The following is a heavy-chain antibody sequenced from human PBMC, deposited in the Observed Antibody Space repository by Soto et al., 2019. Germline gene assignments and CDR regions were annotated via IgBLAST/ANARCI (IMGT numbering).Heavy chain of an antibody. Sequence: LRLSCSASGFTFSSYAMHWVRRAPGKGLEYVSAISSNGGSTYYADSVKGRFTISRDNSKNTLYLQMSSLRAEDTAVYYCVKVVDSSSSGDIWGQGTMVTVSS. CDR2: ISSNGGST. CDR1: GFTFSSYA. J-gene: IGHJ3*02. D-gene: IGHD6-6*01. V-gene: IGHV3-64D*06. CDR3: VKVVDSSSSGDI.